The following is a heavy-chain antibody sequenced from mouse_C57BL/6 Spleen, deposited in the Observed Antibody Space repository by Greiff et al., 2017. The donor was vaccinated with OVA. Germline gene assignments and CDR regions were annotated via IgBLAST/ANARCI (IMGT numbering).Heavy chain of an antibody. CDR3: ARETGTGYAMDY. V-gene: IGHV5-17*01. Sequence: DVKLVESGGGLVKPGGSLKLSCAASGFTFSDYGMHWVRQAPEKGLEWVAYISSGSSTIYYADTVKGRFTISRDNAKNTLFLQMTSLRSEDTAMYYCARETGTGYAMDYWGQGTSVTVSS. CDR2: ISSGSSTI. D-gene: IGHD4-1*01. J-gene: IGHJ4*01. CDR1: GFTFSDYG.